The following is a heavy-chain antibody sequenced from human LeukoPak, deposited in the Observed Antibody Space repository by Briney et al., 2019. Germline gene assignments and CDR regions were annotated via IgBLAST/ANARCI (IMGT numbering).Heavy chain of an antibody. CDR3: ARENYDFWSGYYGWFDP. V-gene: IGHV3-30*04. CDR2: ISYDGSNK. Sequence: PGRSLRLSCAASGFTFSSYAMHWVRQAPGKGLEWVAVISYDGSNKYYADSVKGRFTISRDNSKNTLYLQMNSLRAEDTAVYYCARENYDFWSGYYGWFDPWGQGTLVTVSS. J-gene: IGHJ5*02. D-gene: IGHD3-3*01. CDR1: GFTFSSYA.